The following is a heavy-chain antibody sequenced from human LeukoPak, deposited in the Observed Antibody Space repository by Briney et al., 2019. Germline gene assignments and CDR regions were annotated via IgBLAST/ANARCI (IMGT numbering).Heavy chain of an antibody. Sequence: VASVKVSCKASGYTFTGYYMHWVRQAPGQGLEWMGWINPNSGGTNYAQKFQGRVTMTRDTSISTAYMELSRLRSDDTAVYYCARDSGYYDSSGYYPLLYYFDYWGQGTLVTVSS. D-gene: IGHD3-22*01. CDR1: GYTFTGYY. J-gene: IGHJ4*02. CDR3: ARDSGYYDSSGYYPLLYYFDY. CDR2: INPNSGGT. V-gene: IGHV1-2*02.